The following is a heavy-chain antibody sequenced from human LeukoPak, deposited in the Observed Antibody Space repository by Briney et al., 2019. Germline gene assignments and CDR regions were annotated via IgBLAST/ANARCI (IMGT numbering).Heavy chain of an antibody. D-gene: IGHD3-3*01. CDR2: IKQDGSEK. CDR1: GFTFSDYW. CDR3: GKEQSGSYVHAFDP. V-gene: IGHV3-7*01. Sequence: GGSLRLSCSASGFTFSDYWMTWVRQAPGKGLEWVANIKQDGSEKYYVDSVKDRFTISRDNAENSLYLQMNSLRAEDTAVYYCGKEQSGSYVHAFDPWGQGTVVTVSS. J-gene: IGHJ5*02.